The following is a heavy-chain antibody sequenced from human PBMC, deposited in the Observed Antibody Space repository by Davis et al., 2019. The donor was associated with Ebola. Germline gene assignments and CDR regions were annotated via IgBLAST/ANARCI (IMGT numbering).Heavy chain of an antibody. D-gene: IGHD4-11*01. V-gene: IGHV3-30*19. CDR3: ARDGAVHDYKNYYYYGMDV. J-gene: IGHJ6*02. CDR2: ISYDGSNK. CDR1: GFTFSSYG. Sequence: GGSLRLSCAASGFTFSSYGMHWVRQAPGKGLEWVAVISYDGSNKYYADSVKGRFTTSRDNSKNTLYLQMNSLRAEDTAVYYCARDGAVHDYKNYYYYGMDVWGQGTTVTVSS.